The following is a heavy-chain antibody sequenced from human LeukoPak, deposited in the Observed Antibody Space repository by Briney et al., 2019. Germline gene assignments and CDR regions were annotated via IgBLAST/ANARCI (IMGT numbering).Heavy chain of an antibody. D-gene: IGHD3-10*01. CDR3: ARGRGDAFDI. CDR1: GGSISSYY. V-gene: IGHV4-34*01. J-gene: IGHJ3*02. Sequence: PSETLSLTCTVSGGSISSYYWSWIRQPPGKGLEWIGEINHSGSTNYNPSLKSRVTISVDTSKNQFSLKLSSVTAADTAVYYCARGRGDAFDIWGQGTMVTVSS. CDR2: INHSGST.